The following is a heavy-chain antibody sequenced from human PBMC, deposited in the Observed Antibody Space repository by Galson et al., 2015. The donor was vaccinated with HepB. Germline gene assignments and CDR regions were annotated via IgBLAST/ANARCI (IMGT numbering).Heavy chain of an antibody. V-gene: IGHV3-23*01. CDR1: GFTFSSYA. J-gene: IGHJ6*02. CDR2: ISGSGGST. Sequence: SLRLSCAASGFTFSSYAMSWVRQAPGKGLEWVSAISGSGGSTYYADSVKGRFTISRDNSKNTLYLQMNSLRAEDTAVYYCAKDYGGSSWYRRNYYYYGMDVWGQGTTVTVSS. D-gene: IGHD6-13*01. CDR3: AKDYGGSSWYRRNYYYYGMDV.